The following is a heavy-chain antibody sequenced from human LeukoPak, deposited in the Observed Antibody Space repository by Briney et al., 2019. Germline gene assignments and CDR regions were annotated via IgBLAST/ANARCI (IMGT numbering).Heavy chain of an antibody. CDR3: AGGPRRSTAFDI. CDR1: GFTFSSYS. V-gene: IGHV3-21*01. Sequence: PGGSLRLSCAASGFTFSSYSMNWVRQAPGKGLEWVSSISSSSSYIYYADSVKGRFTISRDNAKNSLYLQMNSLRAEDTAVYYCAGGPRRSTAFDIWGQGTMVTVSS. CDR2: ISSSSSYI. J-gene: IGHJ3*02.